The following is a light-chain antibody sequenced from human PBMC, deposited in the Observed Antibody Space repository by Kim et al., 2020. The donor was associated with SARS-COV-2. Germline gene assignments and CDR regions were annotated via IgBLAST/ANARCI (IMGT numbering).Light chain of an antibody. CDR1: AIGSKG. Sequence: GRTARITCGGNAIGSKGVHWCNKKQGQALVLVIFNDSDRPSGIPERFSASDAGNTATLTISRVEAGDEADFYCEVWDSSGDHPYVLGAGTKVTVL. CDR2: NDS. J-gene: IGLJ1*01. CDR3: EVWDSSGDHPYV. V-gene: IGLV3-21*04.